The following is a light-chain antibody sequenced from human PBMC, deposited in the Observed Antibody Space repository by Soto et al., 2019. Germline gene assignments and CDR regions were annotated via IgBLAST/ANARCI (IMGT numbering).Light chain of an antibody. CDR3: AAWDDSLSGVL. V-gene: IGLV1-47*01. Sequence: QSVLTQPPSASGTPGQRVTISCSGSRSNIGSNYVYWYQQVPGTAPKLLIYRNNQRPSGVPDRFSGSKSGTSASLATSGLRSEDEADYYCAAWDDSLSGVLFGGGTKLTVL. CDR1: RSNIGSNY. J-gene: IGLJ2*01. CDR2: RNN.